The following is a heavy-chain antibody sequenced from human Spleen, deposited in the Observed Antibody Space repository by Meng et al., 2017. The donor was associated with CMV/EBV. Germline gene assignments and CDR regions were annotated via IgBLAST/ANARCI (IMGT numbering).Heavy chain of an antibody. D-gene: IGHD1-26*01. CDR3: ARDLGANEDY. CDR2: INPNNGGT. V-gene: IGHV1-2*06. Sequence: QVHLEQSGAEMKKPGASVKVSCKASGYRFTDYYVYWVRQAPGQRLQWVGRINPNNGGTNYAQKFQGRVTMTRDTSISTAYMELRSLRSDDTAVYYCARDLGANEDYWGQGTLVTVSS. CDR1: GYRFTDYY. J-gene: IGHJ4*02.